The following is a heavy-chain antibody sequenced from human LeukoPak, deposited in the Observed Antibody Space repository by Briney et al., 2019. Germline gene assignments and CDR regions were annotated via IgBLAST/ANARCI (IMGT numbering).Heavy chain of an antibody. D-gene: IGHD1-26*01. CDR2: FDPGDGET. CDR1: GYTLTELS. Sequence: ASVKVSCKVSGYTLTELSMHWVRQAPGKGLEWMGGFDPGDGETIYAQKFQGRVTMTEDTSTDTAYMELSSLRSEDTAVYYCATDEQRSYSFYYYGMDVWGQGTTVTVSS. V-gene: IGHV1-24*01. CDR3: ATDEQRSYSFYYYGMDV. J-gene: IGHJ6*02.